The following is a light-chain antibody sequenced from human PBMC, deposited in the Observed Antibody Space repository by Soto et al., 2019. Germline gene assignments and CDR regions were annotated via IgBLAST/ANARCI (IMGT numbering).Light chain of an antibody. CDR2: DVS. V-gene: IGLV2-14*01. Sequence: QSLLTQPASLSGSPGPSITISCPGTSSDFGGYNYVSWYQQHPGKAPKLVIYDVSNRPSGVSNRFSGSKSGNTASLTISGLQAEDEADYYCSSYTSSSTLYVFGTGTKVTVL. CDR3: SSYTSSSTLYV. CDR1: SSDFGGYNY. J-gene: IGLJ1*01.